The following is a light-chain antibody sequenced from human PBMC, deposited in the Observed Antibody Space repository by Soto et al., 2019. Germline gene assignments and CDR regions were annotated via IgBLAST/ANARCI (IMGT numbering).Light chain of an antibody. CDR3: QVWDSSTVV. CDR2: RDS. CDR1: NIGRKN. V-gene: IGLV3-9*01. Sequence: SYELIQPLSVSVALGQTARITCGGDNIGRKNVHWYQQKPGQAPVVVIYRDSNRPSGIPERFSGSNSGNTATLTISGAQAGDEADYYCQVWDSSTVVFGGGTQLTVL. J-gene: IGLJ2*01.